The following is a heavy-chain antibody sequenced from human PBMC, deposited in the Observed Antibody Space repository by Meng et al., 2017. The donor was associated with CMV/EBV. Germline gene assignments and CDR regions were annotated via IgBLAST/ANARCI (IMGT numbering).Heavy chain of an antibody. CDR3: VSAGCSSTSCHKGDAFDI. J-gene: IGHJ3*02. CDR1: GYTFTSYY. V-gene: IGHV1-46*01. Sequence: ASVKVSCKASGYTFTSYYMHWVRQAPGQGLEWMGIINPSGGSTSYAQKFQGRVTMTRDTSTSTVYMELSSLRSEDTAVYYCVSAGCSSTSCHKGDAFDIWGQGTMVTVSS. D-gene: IGHD2-2*01. CDR2: INPSGGST.